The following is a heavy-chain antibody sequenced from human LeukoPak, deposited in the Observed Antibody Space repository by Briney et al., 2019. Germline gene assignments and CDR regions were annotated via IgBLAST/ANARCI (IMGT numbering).Heavy chain of an antibody. Sequence: ASVRVSCKASGYTFTGYYIHWVRQAPGQGLEWMGWINPNSGGTNYAQKFQGRVTMTRDTSISTTYMELSRLRSDDTAVYYCARAIAARREDYWGQGTLVTVSS. CDR1: GYTFTGYY. J-gene: IGHJ4*02. D-gene: IGHD6-6*01. V-gene: IGHV1-2*02. CDR3: ARAIAARREDY. CDR2: INPNSGGT.